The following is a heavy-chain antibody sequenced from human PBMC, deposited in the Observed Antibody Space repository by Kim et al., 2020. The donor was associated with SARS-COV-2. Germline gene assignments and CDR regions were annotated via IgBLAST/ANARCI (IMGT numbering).Heavy chain of an antibody. V-gene: IGHV4-59*12. J-gene: IGHJ4*01. Sequence: SETLSLTCTVSGGSISSSYWSWVRQPPGKKLEWIGYISSSGTTNYNPSLKSRVTMLVDTAKNQFSLKLSSVTAADTAVYFCARDKPEYCSGGICHIYFD. CDR2: ISSSGTT. CDR1: GGSISSSY. CDR3: ARDKPEYCSGGICHIYFD. D-gene: IGHD2-15*01.